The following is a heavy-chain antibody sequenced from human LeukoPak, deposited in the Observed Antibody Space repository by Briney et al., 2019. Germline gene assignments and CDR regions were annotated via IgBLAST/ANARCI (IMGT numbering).Heavy chain of an antibody. CDR2: IYYGGST. CDR1: GGSISSYY. D-gene: IGHD6-13*01. V-gene: IGHV4-59*01. CDR3: ARVGWQQLADY. J-gene: IGHJ4*02. Sequence: PSETLSLTCTVSGGSISSYYWSWIRQPPGKGLEWIGYIYYGGSTNYNPSLKSRVTISVDTSKNQFSLKLSSVTAADTAVYYCARVGWQQLADYWGQGTLVTVSS.